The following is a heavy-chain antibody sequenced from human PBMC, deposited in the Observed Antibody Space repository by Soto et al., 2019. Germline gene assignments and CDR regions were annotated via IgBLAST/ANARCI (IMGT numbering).Heavy chain of an antibody. J-gene: IGHJ6*02. D-gene: IGHD1-1*01. CDR1: GFTFSSYT. CDR3: AREDWNDGHYCGMGV. Sequence: QVQVVESGGGVVQPGRSLRLSCAASGFTFSSYTMYWVRQAPGKGLEGVAVIWHDGSNKYYVDSLKGRFTISRDNSKNTLYLQMNSQRAEDTAVNYCAREDWNDGHYCGMGVWGQGTTVTVSS. V-gene: IGHV3-33*01. CDR2: IWHDGSNK.